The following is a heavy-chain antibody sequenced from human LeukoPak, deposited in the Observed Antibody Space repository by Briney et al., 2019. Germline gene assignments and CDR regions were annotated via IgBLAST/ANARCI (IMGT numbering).Heavy chain of an antibody. J-gene: IGHJ4*02. CDR3: ARGFITMVRGVIYYFDY. Sequence: SETLSLTCAVYGGSFSGYYWSWIRQPPGKGLEWIGEINHSGSTNYDPSLKSRVTISVDTSKNQFSLKLSSVTAADTAVYYCARGFITMVRGVIYYFDYWGQGTLVTVSS. CDR2: INHSGST. V-gene: IGHV4-34*01. CDR1: GGSFSGYY. D-gene: IGHD3-10*01.